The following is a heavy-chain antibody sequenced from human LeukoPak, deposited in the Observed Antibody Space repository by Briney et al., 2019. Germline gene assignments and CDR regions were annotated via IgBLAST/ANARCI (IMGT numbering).Heavy chain of an antibody. J-gene: IGHJ6*03. Sequence: GASVKVSCKASGYTFTSYDINWVRQATGQGLEWMGWMNPNSGNTGYAQKFQGRVTMTRNTSISTAYMELSSLRSEDTAVYYCARGPLLKLRSLEWLPEGYYYYMDVWGKGTTVTVSS. D-gene: IGHD3-3*01. CDR3: ARGPLLKLRSLEWLPEGYYYYMDV. CDR1: GYTFTSYD. CDR2: MNPNSGNT. V-gene: IGHV1-8*01.